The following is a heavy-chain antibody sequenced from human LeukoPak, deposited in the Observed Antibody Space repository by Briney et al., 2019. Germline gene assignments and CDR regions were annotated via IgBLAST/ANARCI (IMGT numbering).Heavy chain of an antibody. CDR3: ASEAAGDPDWHFDL. D-gene: IGHD7-27*01. CDR1: GYSFTTYH. Sequence: ASVKVSCKASGYSFTTYHIQRVRQAPGQGLEWMGWIKPDTGGTNFAQKFQGRVSMTSDTSINTAFMELSSLSSDDTAVYYCASEAAGDPDWHFDLWGRGTLVIVSS. J-gene: IGHJ2*01. CDR2: IKPDTGGT. V-gene: IGHV1-2*02.